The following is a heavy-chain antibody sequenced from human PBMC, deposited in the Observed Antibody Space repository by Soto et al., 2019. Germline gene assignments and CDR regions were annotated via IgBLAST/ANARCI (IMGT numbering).Heavy chain of an antibody. CDR3: TRLGFIPSYYYGMDV. J-gene: IGHJ6*02. Sequence: GGSLRLSCAASGFTFSGSAMHWVRQASGKGLEWVGRIRSKANSYATAYAASVKGRFTISRDDSKNTAYLQMNSLKTEDTAVYYCTRLGFIPSYYYGMDVWGQGTTVTVSS. V-gene: IGHV3-73*01. CDR1: GFTFSGSA. D-gene: IGHD3-16*01. CDR2: IRSKANSYAT.